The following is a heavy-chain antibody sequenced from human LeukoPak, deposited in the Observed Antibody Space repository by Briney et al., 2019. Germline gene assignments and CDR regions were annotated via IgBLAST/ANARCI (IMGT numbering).Heavy chain of an antibody. CDR3: ARRDNVGDASDI. CDR1: GYTFTSYG. Sequence: ASVKVSCKASGYTFTSYGISWVRQAPGQGLEWMGWISTYNGNTKYPQRLQGRVTMTTDTSTSTVYMELRSLRSDDTAVYYCARRDNVGDASDIWGQGTMVTVSS. CDR2: ISTYNGNT. V-gene: IGHV1-18*01. D-gene: IGHD3-10*01. J-gene: IGHJ3*02.